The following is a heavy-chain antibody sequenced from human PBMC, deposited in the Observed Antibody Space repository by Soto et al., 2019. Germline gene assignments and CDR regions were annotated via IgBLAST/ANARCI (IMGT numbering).Heavy chain of an antibody. V-gene: IGHV4-34*01. J-gene: IGHJ5*01. Sequence: SETLSLTCSVSGGSFSGHSWTWIRQSPGKGLEWIGDINHSGRVNYSPSLKSRVTISLDTSKNQFSLTLSAVTAADTAMYYCSTRAYDTNGYYRFDPWGQGTLVTVSS. CDR1: GGSFSGHS. D-gene: IGHD3-22*01. CDR3: STRAYDTNGYYRFDP. CDR2: INHSGRV.